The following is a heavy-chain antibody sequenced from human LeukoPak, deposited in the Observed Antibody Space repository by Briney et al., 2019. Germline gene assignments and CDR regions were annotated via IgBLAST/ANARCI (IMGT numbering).Heavy chain of an antibody. CDR1: GYTFTGYY. Sequence: ASVKVSCKSSGYTFTGYYLYWVRQAPGQGLEWMGWINPNSGGTKYAQKFQGRVTMTGDTSISTGYMELSRLRSDDTAVYYCARPDTIGRSGSFSSWGQGTLVTVSS. V-gene: IGHV1-2*02. CDR3: ARPDTIGRSGSFSS. J-gene: IGHJ4*02. CDR2: INPNSGGT. D-gene: IGHD3-10*01.